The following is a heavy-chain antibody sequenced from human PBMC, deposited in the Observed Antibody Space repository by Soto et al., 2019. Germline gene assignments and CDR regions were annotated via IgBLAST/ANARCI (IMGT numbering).Heavy chain of an antibody. CDR3: ATGAAGIAAHVI. CDR2: VNAYNGNT. V-gene: IGHV1-18*01. Sequence: ASVKVSCKASGYSFTSFGVNWVRQAPGQGLEWMGWVNAYNGNTNYAQKFQGRVTMTADSSTSTAYMEVRSLRSDDTAVYYCATGAAGIAAHVIWVQGTLVTVSS. J-gene: IGHJ4*02. D-gene: IGHD6-13*01. CDR1: GYSFTSFG.